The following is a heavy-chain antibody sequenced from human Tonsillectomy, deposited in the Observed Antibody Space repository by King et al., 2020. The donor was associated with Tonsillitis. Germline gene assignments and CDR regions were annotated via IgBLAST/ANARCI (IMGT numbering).Heavy chain of an antibody. J-gene: IGHJ2*01. CDR3: AKDRGLHWYFDV. CDR1: GFTFSNYG. D-gene: IGHD3/OR15-3a*01. CDR2: ISFDGRNE. Sequence: VQLVESGGGVVQPGRSLRLSCAASGFTFSNYGMHWVRQAPGKGLEWVAMISFDGRNEYYRDSVKGRFTISRDNSKNTFYLQMNRLRFEDTAVYYCAKDRGLHWYFDVWGRGTLVTVSS. V-gene: IGHV3-30*18.